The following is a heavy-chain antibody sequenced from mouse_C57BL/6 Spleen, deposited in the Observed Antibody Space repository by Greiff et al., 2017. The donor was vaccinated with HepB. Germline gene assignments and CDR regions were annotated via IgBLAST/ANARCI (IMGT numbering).Heavy chain of an antibody. D-gene: IGHD2-3*01. V-gene: IGHV1-82*01. CDR1: GYAFSSSW. Sequence: VPLQQSGPELVKPGASVKISCKASGYAFSSSWVNWVKQRPGKGLEWIGRIYPGDGDTNYNGKFKGKATLTADKSSSTAYMQLSSLTSEDSAVYFCARSPYDGYPFAYWGQGTLVTVSA. J-gene: IGHJ3*01. CDR3: ARSPYDGYPFAY. CDR2: IYPGDGDT.